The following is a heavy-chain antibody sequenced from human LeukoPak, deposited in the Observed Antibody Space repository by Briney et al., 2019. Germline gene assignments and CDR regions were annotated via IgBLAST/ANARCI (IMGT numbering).Heavy chain of an antibody. Sequence: AGGSLRLSCAASGFTFNNFGMSWVRQAPGKGLEWVSAISGSGDTTYYADSVKGRFTISRDNSKNTLYLQMNSLRVEDTAVYYCAKDIASRNWYFGGDDWGQGTLVTVSS. D-gene: IGHD2/OR15-2a*01. CDR2: ISGSGDTT. V-gene: IGHV3-23*01. CDR3: AKDIASRNWYFGGDD. J-gene: IGHJ4*02. CDR1: GFTFNNFG.